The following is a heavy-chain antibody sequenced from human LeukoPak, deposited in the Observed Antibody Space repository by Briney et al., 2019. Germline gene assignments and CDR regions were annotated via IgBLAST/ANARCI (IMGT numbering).Heavy chain of an antibody. CDR2: INYGGGT. CDR1: GGSFSDYF. CDR3: ARGEDGTGDYSPTYFDS. J-gene: IGHJ4*02. D-gene: IGHD4-17*01. V-gene: IGHV4-34*01. Sequence: SETLSLTCAVYGGSFSDYFWNWIRQPPGKGLEWIGEINYGGGTRYNPSLKSRATISVDTSKKQFSLNLTSVTAADTAVYYCARGEDGTGDYSPTYFDSWGQGTLVTVSS.